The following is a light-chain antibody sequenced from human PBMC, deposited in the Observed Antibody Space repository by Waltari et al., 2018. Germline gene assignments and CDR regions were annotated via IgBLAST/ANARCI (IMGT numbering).Light chain of an antibody. Sequence: IVLTQSPGNLSLSAGARATISCRASRSVIDSRLAWYQQKSGRPPRLLIYGASRRATDIPDRFSGSGSGTDFTLSISRLEPEDFAVYFCQQYADSPRTFGQGTKVEIK. CDR1: RSVIDSR. V-gene: IGKV3-20*01. CDR3: QQYADSPRT. J-gene: IGKJ1*01. CDR2: GAS.